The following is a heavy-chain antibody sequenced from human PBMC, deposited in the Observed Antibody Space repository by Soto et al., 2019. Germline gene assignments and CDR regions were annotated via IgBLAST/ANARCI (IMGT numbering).Heavy chain of an antibody. J-gene: IGHJ4*02. V-gene: IGHV1-69*12. D-gene: IGHD3-10*01. CDR3: ASRSRGIGDVGFDY. CDR1: GGTFSSYA. Sequence: QVQLVQSGAEVKKPGSSVKVSCTASGGTFSSYAISWVRQAPGQGLEWMGGIIPIFGTANYAQKFQGRVTITADESTSTAYMELSSLRSEDTAVYYCASRSRGIGDVGFDYWGQGTLVTVSS. CDR2: IIPIFGTA.